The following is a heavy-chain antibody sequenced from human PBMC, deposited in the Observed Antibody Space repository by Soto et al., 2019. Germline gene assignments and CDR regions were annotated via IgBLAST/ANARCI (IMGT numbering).Heavy chain of an antibody. D-gene: IGHD3-10*01. CDR3: ARHVYYGSGSYYGYGMDV. Sequence: PGASLKNSCKGSGNSLTCYWIGWVRQKPGKGLEWMGIIYPGDSDTRYSPSFQGQVTISADKSISTAYLQWSSLKASDTAMYYCARHVYYGSGSYYGYGMDVWGQGTTVTVSS. CDR1: GNSLTCYW. V-gene: IGHV5-51*01. J-gene: IGHJ6*02. CDR2: IYPGDSDT.